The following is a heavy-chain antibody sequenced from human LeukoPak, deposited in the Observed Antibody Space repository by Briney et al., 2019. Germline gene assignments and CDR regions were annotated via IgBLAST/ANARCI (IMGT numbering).Heavy chain of an antibody. J-gene: IGHJ5*02. CDR2: IYHSGRT. CDR1: GYSISSGYY. V-gene: IGHV4-38-2*02. CDR3: ARGRGGYSYVPWFDP. Sequence: PSETLSLTCTVSGYSISSGYYWGWIRQPPGKGLEWIGSIYHSGRTFYNPSLKSRVTISVDTSKNQFSLKLSSVTAADTAVHYCARGRGGYSYVPWFDPWGQGTLVTVSS. D-gene: IGHD5-18*01.